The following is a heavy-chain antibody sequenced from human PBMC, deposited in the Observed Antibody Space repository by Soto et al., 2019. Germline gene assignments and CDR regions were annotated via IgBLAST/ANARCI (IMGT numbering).Heavy chain of an antibody. Sequence: GESLKISCKGSGYAFTDYWINWVRQMPEKGLEWMGIIYPGDSDTRYSPSFEGQVTISADKSISTAYLQWNSLEASDTGIYYCGELSSGDEKAHLDYCGQGTLVTVSS. D-gene: IGHD2-21*01. CDR3: GELSSGDEKAHLDY. V-gene: IGHV5-51*01. CDR1: GYAFTDYW. CDR2: IYPGDSDT. J-gene: IGHJ4*02.